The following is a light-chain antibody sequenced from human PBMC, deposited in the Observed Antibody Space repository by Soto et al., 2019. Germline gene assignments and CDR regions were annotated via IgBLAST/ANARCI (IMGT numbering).Light chain of an antibody. CDR3: SSYAGSHNVV. CDR2: EVS. J-gene: IGLJ2*01. CDR1: SSDFGGYNY. V-gene: IGLV2-8*01. Sequence: QSALTQPPSASGSPGQSVTISCTGTSSDFGGYNYVSWYQQHPGKAPKLMIYEVSMRPSGVPDRFSGSKSGNTASLTVSGLKAEDEADYYCSSYAGSHNVVFGGGTKLTVL.